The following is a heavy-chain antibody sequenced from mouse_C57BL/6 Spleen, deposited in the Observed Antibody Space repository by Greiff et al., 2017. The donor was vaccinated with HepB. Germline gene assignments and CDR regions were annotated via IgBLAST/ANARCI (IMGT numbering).Heavy chain of an antibody. Sequence: EVKLVESEGGLVQPGSSMKLSCTASGFTFSDYYMAWVRQVPEKGLEWVANINYDGSSTYYLDSLKSRFIISRDNAKNILYLQMSSLKSEDTATYYCARGGLLRSASYAMDYWGQGTSVTVSS. D-gene: IGHD1-1*01. CDR3: ARGGLLRSASYAMDY. CDR2: INYDGSST. V-gene: IGHV5-16*01. CDR1: GFTFSDYY. J-gene: IGHJ4*01.